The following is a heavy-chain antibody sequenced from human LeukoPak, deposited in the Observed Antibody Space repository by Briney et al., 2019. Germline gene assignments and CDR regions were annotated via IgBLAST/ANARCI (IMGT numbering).Heavy chain of an antibody. CDR3: ARIRITIFGVVITTRRYYFDY. CDR1: GGSISSYY. V-gene: IGHV4-59*12. Sequence: PSETLSLTCTVSGGSISSYYWSWIRQPPGKGLEWSGNIYYSGSTNYNPSLKSRVTISVDTSKNQFSLKLSSVTAADTAVYYCARIRITIFGVVITTRRYYFDYWGQGTLVTVSS. J-gene: IGHJ4*02. CDR2: IYYSGST. D-gene: IGHD3-3*01.